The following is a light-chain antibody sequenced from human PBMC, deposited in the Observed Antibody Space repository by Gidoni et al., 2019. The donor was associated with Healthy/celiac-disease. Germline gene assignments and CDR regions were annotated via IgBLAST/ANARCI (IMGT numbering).Light chain of an antibody. V-gene: IGKV2-30*01. J-gene: IGKJ1*01. CDR1: QSLVYRDGNTY. Sequence: DVVMTQSPLSLPVTLGQPASISCRSSQSLVYRDGNTYLNWFPQRPGQSPRRLIYKVSNRGSGVPDRFSGSGSGTDFTLKISRVEAEDVGVYYCMQGTHWPWTFGQGTKVEIK. CDR2: KVS. CDR3: MQGTHWPWT.